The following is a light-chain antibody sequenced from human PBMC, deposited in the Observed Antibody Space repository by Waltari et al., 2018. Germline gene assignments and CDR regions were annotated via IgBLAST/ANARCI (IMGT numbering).Light chain of an antibody. J-gene: IGLJ2*01. CDR3: VLYMGSGISV. CDR1: SGSVSTSYY. CDR2: GTN. V-gene: IGLV8-61*01. Sequence: QTVVTQEPSFSVSPGGTVTLTCGLSSGSVSTSYYPSWYQQTPVQAHRTLIYGTNPRSSGVPDRFSGSILGNKAALTITGAQADDESDYYCVLYMGSGISVFGGGTKLTVL.